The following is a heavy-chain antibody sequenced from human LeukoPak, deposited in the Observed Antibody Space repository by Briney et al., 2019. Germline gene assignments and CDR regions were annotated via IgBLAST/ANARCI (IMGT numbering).Heavy chain of an antibody. J-gene: IGHJ3*02. Sequence: GVSLRLSCAASGFTFSSYGMHWVRQAPGKGLEWVAVIWYDGSNKYYADSVKGRFTISRDNSKNTLYLQMNSLRAEDTAVYYCAAVLPYDAFDIWGQGTMVTVS. CDR3: AAVLPYDAFDI. CDR2: IWYDGSNK. CDR1: GFTFSSYG. V-gene: IGHV3-33*01.